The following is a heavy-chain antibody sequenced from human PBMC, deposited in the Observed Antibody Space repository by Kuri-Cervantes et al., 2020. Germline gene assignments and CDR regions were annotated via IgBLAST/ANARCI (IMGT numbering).Heavy chain of an antibody. Sequence: LSLTCAASGFTFSSYGMHWVRQAPGKGLEWVAVIWYDGSNKYYADSVKGRFTISRDNSKNTLYLQMNSLRAEDPAVYYCARDLRFSYHGMDVWGQGTTVTVSS. CDR3: ARDLRFSYHGMDV. V-gene: IGHV3-33*01. D-gene: IGHD3-3*01. CDR1: GFTFSSYG. CDR2: IWYDGSNK. J-gene: IGHJ6*02.